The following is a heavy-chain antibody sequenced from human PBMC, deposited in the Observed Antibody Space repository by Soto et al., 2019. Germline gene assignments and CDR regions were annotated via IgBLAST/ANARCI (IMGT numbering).Heavy chain of an antibody. CDR2: INPSGGST. CDR3: ARGKRITMVRGVIIIYYFEY. J-gene: IGHJ4*02. V-gene: IGHV1-46*01. D-gene: IGHD3-10*01. CDR1: GYTFTSYY. Sequence: ASVKVSCKASGYTFTSYYMHWVRQAPGQGLEWMGIINPSGGSTSYAQKFQGRVTMTRDTSTSTVYMELSSLRSEDTAVYYCARGKRITMVRGVIIIYYFEYSGPAPLVTVS.